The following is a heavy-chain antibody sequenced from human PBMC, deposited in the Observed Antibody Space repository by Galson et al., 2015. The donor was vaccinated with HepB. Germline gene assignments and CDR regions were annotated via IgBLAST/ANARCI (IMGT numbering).Heavy chain of an antibody. CDR1: GGSISSSRSSYY. CDR2: IYSTGST. CDR3: ARRLDGDVYYFDY. J-gene: IGHJ4*02. V-gene: IGHV4-39*01. D-gene: IGHD3-10*01. Sequence: SETLSLTCTVSGGSISSSRSSYYWGWIRQPPGKGLEWIANIYSTGSTYYNPSLKSRVTISIDTSKNQFSLKLNSVTAADTAAYYCARRLDGDVYYFDYWGQGTLVTVSS.